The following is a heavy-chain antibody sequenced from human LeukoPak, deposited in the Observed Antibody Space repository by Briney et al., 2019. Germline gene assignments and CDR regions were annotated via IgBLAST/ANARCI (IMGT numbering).Heavy chain of an antibody. D-gene: IGHD6-13*01. Sequence: PGGSLRLSCAASGFIFSTYGMHWVRQAPGKGLEWVAIIWYDGSNKYYADSVKGRFTISRDNSKNTLYLQMNSLRAEDTAVYYCAKDRAWHSSSWYDFDYWGQGTLVTVSS. CDR1: GFIFSTYG. CDR3: AKDRAWHSSSWYDFDY. CDR2: IWYDGSNK. V-gene: IGHV3-30*02. J-gene: IGHJ4*02.